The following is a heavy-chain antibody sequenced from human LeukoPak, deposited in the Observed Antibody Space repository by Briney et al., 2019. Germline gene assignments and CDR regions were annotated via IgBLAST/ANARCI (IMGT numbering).Heavy chain of an antibody. CDR3: AKRSGWYSGYFDY. CDR2: ISGSGGST. D-gene: IGHD6-19*01. Sequence: GGSLRLSCAASGFTFSSYAMSWVRQAPGKGLEWVPAISGSGGSTYYADSVKGRFTISRDNSKNTLYLQMNSLRAEDTAVYYCAKRSGWYSGYFDYWGQGTLVTVSS. V-gene: IGHV3-23*01. CDR1: GFTFSSYA. J-gene: IGHJ4*02.